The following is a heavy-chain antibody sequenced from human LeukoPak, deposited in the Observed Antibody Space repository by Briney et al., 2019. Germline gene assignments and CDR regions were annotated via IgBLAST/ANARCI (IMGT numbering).Heavy chain of an antibody. D-gene: IGHD1-7*01. CDR2: ITRSGSFK. CDR1: GFTFSSYD. CDR3: AREDDWNYEDY. V-gene: IGHV3-21*01. J-gene: IGHJ4*02. Sequence: GGSLRLSCAASGFTFSSYDITWVRQAPGKGLEWVSSITRSGSFKYYVDSVKGRFTISRDNAKNSLYLQMNSLRAEDTAIYFCAREDDWNYEDYWGQGTLVTVSS.